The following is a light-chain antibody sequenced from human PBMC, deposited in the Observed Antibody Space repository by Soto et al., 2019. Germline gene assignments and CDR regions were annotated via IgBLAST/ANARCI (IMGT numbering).Light chain of an antibody. CDR1: QTVSSK. J-gene: IGKJ1*01. CDR2: DTS. CDR3: HQRKSWPRT. V-gene: IGKV3-11*01. Sequence: EIVLTQSPATLSSSPGERATLSCRASQTVSSKLAWYQHKPGQAPRLLIYDTSNRATGIPARFSGSGSGTDFTLTISSPEPEDFAVYYCHQRKSWPRTFGQGTKVEIK.